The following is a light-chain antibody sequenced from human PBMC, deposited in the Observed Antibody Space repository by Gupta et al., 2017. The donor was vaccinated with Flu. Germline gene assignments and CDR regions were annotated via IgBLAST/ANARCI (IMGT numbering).Light chain of an antibody. V-gene: IGKV1-39*01. CDR2: AAS. CDR3: QQSYSNPRT. CDR1: QSISNY. Sequence: DIQMTQSPSSLSASVGDTVTITCRASQSISNYLNWYQQKPGKAPKLLIYAASSLQSGVPSRFSGSGSGTDFTLTISSLQPEDFATYYCQQSYSNPRTFGKGTKVEIK. J-gene: IGKJ1*01.